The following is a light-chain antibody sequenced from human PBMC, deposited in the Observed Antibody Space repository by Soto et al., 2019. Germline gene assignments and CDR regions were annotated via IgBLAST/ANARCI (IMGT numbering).Light chain of an antibody. CDR3: QQYNSVWT. J-gene: IGKJ1*01. CDR1: QSISSW. CDR2: KAS. V-gene: IGKV1-5*03. Sequence: DIQMTQSPSTLSASVGDRVTITCRASQSISSWLAWYQQKPGKAPKLLIYKASSLESGVPSRFSGSGYGTEFTLTISSLQPDDFATYYCQQYNSVWTSGQGTKVDIK.